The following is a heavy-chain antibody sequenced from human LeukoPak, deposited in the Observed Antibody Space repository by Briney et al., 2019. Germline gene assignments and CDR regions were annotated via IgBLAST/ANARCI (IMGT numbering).Heavy chain of an antibody. CDR3: AKAYSSGWYLSWFDP. Sequence: PSETLSLTCTVSGGSISSYYWSWIRQPPGKGLEWIGYIYYSGSTNYNPSLKSRVTISVDTSKNQFSLRLSSVTAADTAVYYCAKAYSSGWYLSWFDPWGQGTLVTVSS. V-gene: IGHV4-59*01. J-gene: IGHJ5*02. CDR2: IYYSGST. D-gene: IGHD6-19*01. CDR1: GGSISSYY.